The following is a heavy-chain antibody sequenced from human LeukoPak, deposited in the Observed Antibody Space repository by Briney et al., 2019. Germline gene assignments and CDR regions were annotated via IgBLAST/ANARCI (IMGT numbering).Heavy chain of an antibody. CDR1: GYTFTGYY. V-gene: IGHV1-2*02. D-gene: IGHD3-10*01. J-gene: IGHJ4*02. Sequence: ASVKVSCKASGYTFTGYYMHWVRQAPGQGLEWMGWINPNSGGTNYAQKFQGRVTMTRDTSISTAYMGLSRLRSDDTAVYYCARDLPLWFGELFTNYWGQGTLVTVSS. CDR3: ARDLPLWFGELFTNY. CDR2: INPNSGGT.